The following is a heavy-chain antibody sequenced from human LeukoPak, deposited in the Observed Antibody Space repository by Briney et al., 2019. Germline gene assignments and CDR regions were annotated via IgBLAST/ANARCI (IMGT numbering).Heavy chain of an antibody. Sequence: GGSLRLSCEASGFTFSAYAMTWVRQAPGKGLEWVSSIVGSSSTYYADSLKGRFTISRDNAKNSLYLQMNSLRAEDTAVYYCARIGAGSSRDYWGQGTLVTVSP. J-gene: IGHJ4*02. CDR1: GFTFSAYA. CDR3: ARIGAGSSRDY. D-gene: IGHD6-13*01. V-gene: IGHV3-69-1*01. CDR2: IVGSSST.